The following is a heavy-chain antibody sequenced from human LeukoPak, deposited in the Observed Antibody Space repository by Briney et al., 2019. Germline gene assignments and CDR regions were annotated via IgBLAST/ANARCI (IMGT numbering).Heavy chain of an antibody. D-gene: IGHD2-15*01. CDR3: ARDYCSGGSCYSRWFDP. CDR2: ISSSSSYI. J-gene: IGHJ5*02. V-gene: IGHV3-21*01. Sequence: PGGSLRLSCAASGLSFSSYSMNWVRQAPGKGLEWVSSISSSSSYIYYADSVKGRFTISRDNAKNSLYLQMNSLRAEDTAVYYCARDYCSGGSCYSRWFDPWGQGTLVTVSS. CDR1: GLSFSSYS.